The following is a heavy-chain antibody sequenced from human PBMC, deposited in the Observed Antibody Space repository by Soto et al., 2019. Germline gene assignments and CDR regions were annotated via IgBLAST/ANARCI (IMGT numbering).Heavy chain of an antibody. Sequence: QVQLVQSGAEVKKPGSSVKVSCKASGGTFSSYAISWVRQAPGQGLEWTGGIIPIFGTANYAQKFQGRVTITADESTSTAYMELSSLRSEDTAVYYCASGAYDFWSADHHPPGYWGQGTLVTVSS. J-gene: IGHJ4*02. CDR1: GGTFSSYA. CDR2: IIPIFGTA. V-gene: IGHV1-69*01. D-gene: IGHD3-3*01. CDR3: ASGAYDFWSADHHPPGY.